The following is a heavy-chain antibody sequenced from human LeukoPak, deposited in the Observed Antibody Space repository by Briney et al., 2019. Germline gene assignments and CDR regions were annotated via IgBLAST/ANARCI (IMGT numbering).Heavy chain of an antibody. CDR2: IYHSGST. Sequence: PSETLSLTCTVSGGSISSSSYYWGWIRQPPGKGLEWIGYIYHSGSTNYNPSLKGRVTISADTSKNQFSLRLSSVTAADTAVYYCARGGGYSFTYYFYHPVGVWGQGTTVTVSS. J-gene: IGHJ6*02. CDR1: GGSISSSSYY. D-gene: IGHD5-18*01. CDR3: ARGGGYSFTYYFYHPVGV. V-gene: IGHV4-61*05.